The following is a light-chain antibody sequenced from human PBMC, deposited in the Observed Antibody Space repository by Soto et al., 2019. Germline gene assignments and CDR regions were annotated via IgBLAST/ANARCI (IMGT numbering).Light chain of an antibody. J-gene: IGKJ3*01. CDR3: QQYNNWPPFT. CDR1: QSVSTN. V-gene: IGKV3-15*01. CDR2: GAS. Sequence: EVVMTQSPATLSVSPGERATLSCWASQSVSTNLAWYQQKPGQAPRLLIYGASTRATGIPARFSGSGSGTEFTLTISSLQSEDFAVYYCQQYNNWPPFTFGPGTKVDF.